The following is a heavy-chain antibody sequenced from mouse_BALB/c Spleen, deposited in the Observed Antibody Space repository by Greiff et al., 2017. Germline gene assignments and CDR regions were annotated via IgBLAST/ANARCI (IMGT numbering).Heavy chain of an antibody. D-gene: IGHD1-1*01. CDR2: INPDSSTI. CDR1: GFDFSRYW. CDR3: ARRPLYYYGPSYYFDY. V-gene: IGHV4-1*02. Sequence: EVHLVESGGGLVQPGGSLKLSCAASGFDFSRYWMSWVRQAPGKGLEWIGEINPDSSTINYTPSLKDKFIISRDNAKNTLYLQMSKVRSEDTALYYCARRPLYYYGPSYYFDYGGQGTTLTVSS. J-gene: IGHJ2*01.